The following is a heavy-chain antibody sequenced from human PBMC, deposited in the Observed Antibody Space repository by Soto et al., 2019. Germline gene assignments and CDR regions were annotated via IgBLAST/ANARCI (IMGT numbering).Heavy chain of an antibody. V-gene: IGHV4-34*01. CDR2: ITHRGGT. CDR3: ARSARSTFSVDIYSCSRNYLDF. Sequence: SETLSLTCAVSGGSFSGFFWSWIRQHPGKSLEWLGDITHRGGTNYTPSLKSRVTLSGDTSENHFSLRLRSVTAAETAVYYCARSARSTFSVDIYSCSRNYLDFWGLGTLDTVSS. J-gene: IGHJ4*02. CDR1: GGSFSGFF. D-gene: IGHD3-3*02.